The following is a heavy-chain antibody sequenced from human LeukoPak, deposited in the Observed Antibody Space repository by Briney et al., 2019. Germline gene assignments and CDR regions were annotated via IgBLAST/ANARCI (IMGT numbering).Heavy chain of an antibody. Sequence: PGESLKISCKGSGYSFTSYWIGWVRQMPGKGLEWMGIIYPGDSDTRYSPSFQGQVTISADKSISTAYLQWSSLKASDTAMYYCARLGSECYDFWSGYYPTSNWFDPWGQGTLVTVSS. CDR3: ARLGSECYDFWSGYYPTSNWFDP. CDR2: IYPGDSDT. D-gene: IGHD3-3*01. V-gene: IGHV5-51*01. J-gene: IGHJ5*02. CDR1: GYSFTSYW.